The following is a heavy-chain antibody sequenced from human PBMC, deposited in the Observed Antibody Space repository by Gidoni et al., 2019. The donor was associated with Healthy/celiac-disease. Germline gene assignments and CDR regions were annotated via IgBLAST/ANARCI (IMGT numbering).Heavy chain of an antibody. CDR2: INPSGGST. Sequence: QVQLVQSGAEVKKPGASVKVSCYASGYTFPSYYMHWVRQAPGQGLEWMGIINPSGGSTSYAQKFQGRVTMTRDTSTSTVYMELSSLRSEDTAVYYCARDGAMVRGVITIDYWGQGTLVTVSS. CDR1: GYTFPSYY. J-gene: IGHJ4*02. V-gene: IGHV1-46*01. CDR3: ARDGAMVRGVITIDY. D-gene: IGHD3-10*01.